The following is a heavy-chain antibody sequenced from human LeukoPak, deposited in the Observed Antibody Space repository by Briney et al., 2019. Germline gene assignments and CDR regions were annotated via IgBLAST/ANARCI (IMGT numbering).Heavy chain of an antibody. J-gene: IGHJ4*02. CDR3: AKDVFGGRGWYKDNLGGQEHFFDY. V-gene: IGHV3-23*01. CDR1: GFTFSSYA. Sequence: SGGSLRLSCAASGFTFSSYAMSWVRQAPGKGLEWVSAISGSGGSTYYADSVKGRLTISRDNSKNTLYLQMNSLRAEDTAVYYCAKDVFGGRGWYKDNLGGQEHFFDYWGQGTLVTVSS. CDR2: ISGSGGST. D-gene: IGHD6-19*01.